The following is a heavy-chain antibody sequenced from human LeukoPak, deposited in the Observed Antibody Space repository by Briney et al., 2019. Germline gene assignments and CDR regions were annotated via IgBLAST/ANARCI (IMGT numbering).Heavy chain of an antibody. J-gene: IGHJ5*02. D-gene: IGHD3-22*01. Sequence: PGGSLRLSCAASGFTFSSYWMSWVRQAPGKGLEWVANIKQDGSEKYYVDSVKGRFTISRDNAKNSLYLQMNSLRAEDTAVYYCARGRYYYDSSGAVAGDPWGQGTLVAVSS. CDR3: ARGRYYYDSSGAVAGDP. CDR2: IKQDGSEK. CDR1: GFTFSSYW. V-gene: IGHV3-7*01.